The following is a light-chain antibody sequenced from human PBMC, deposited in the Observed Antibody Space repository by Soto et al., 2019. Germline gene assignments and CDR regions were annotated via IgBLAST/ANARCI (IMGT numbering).Light chain of an antibody. CDR3: QQSGRT. V-gene: IGKV3-15*01. J-gene: IGKJ1*01. CDR1: QSVSSN. CDR2: GAS. Sequence: EIVMTQSPATLSVSPRERATLSCRASQSVSSNLAWYQQKPGQAPRLLIYGASTRATGIPARFSGSGSGTEFTLTISSLQSEDFAVYYCQQSGRTFGQGTKVEIK.